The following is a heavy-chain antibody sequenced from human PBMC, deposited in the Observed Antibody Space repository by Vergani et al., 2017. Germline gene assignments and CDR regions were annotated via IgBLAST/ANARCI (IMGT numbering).Heavy chain of an antibody. CDR3: AGGRWIAAPRPFDY. D-gene: IGHD6-6*01. CDR2: INHSGST. V-gene: IGHV4-34*01. J-gene: IGHJ4*02. CDR1: GGSFSGYY. Sequence: QVQLQQWGAGLLKPSETLSLTCAVYGGSFSGYYWSWIRQPPGKGLEWIGEINHSGSTNYNPSLKSRVTISVDTSKNQFSLKLSSVTAADTAVYYCAGGRWIAAPRPFDYWGQGTLVTVSS.